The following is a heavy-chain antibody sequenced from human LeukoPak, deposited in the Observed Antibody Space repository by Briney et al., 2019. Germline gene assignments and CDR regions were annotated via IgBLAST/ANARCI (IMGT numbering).Heavy chain of an antibody. CDR3: VRASRTVYNTFDS. CDR1: GFTVSSNY. D-gene: IGHD5-24*01. CDR2: VSPDGSTT. V-gene: IGHV3-74*01. Sequence: GGSLRLSCAASGFTVSSNYMSWVRQAPGKGLEWVSRVSPDGSTTLYADSVRGRFTISRDNAKNTLYLQMNSLRAEDTAVYHCVRASRTVYNTFDSWGQGALVTVSS. J-gene: IGHJ4*02.